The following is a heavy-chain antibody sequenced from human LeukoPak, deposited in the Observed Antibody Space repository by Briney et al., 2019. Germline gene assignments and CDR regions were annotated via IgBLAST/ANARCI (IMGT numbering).Heavy chain of an antibody. V-gene: IGHV1-46*01. D-gene: IGHD6-13*01. CDR1: GYTFTSYY. J-gene: IGHJ4*02. Sequence: ASVKVSCKASGYTFTSYYMHWVRQAPGQGLEWMGIINPSGGSTSYAQKLQGRVTMTTDTSTSTAYMELRSLRSDDTAVYYCAKDRRPNSYSSRWLDYWGQGTLVTVSS. CDR3: AKDRRPNSYSSRWLDY. CDR2: INPSGGST.